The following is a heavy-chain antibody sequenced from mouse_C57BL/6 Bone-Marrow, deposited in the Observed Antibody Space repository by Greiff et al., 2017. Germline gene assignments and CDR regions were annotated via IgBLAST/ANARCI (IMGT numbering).Heavy chain of an antibody. Sequence: QVQLQQPGAELVKPGASVKLSCKASGYTFTTYWMRWVKQRPGPGLEWIGMIHPNSGSTNYNEKFQSKATLTVDTSSSTAYMQLSSLTSEDAAVYYCARITTVVYWYFEVWGTGTTVTVSS. CDR3: ARITTVVYWYFEV. CDR2: IHPNSGST. J-gene: IGHJ1*03. CDR1: GYTFTTYW. D-gene: IGHD1-1*01. V-gene: IGHV1-64*01.